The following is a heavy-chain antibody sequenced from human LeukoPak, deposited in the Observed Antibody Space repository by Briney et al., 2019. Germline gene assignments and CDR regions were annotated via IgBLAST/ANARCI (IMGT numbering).Heavy chain of an antibody. V-gene: IGHV3-30*18. Sequence: GGSQRLSCAASGLPLSVYGIHWVRQAAGKGLEWVALIAYDGNKKHYADSVKGRFTISRDNSKNTVYLQMNSLKFEDTAIYYCAKDITYGDKAEYIDYWGQGTLVTVSS. CDR1: GLPLSVYG. J-gene: IGHJ4*02. CDR3: AKDITYGDKAEYIDY. D-gene: IGHD2-8*01. CDR2: IAYDGNKK.